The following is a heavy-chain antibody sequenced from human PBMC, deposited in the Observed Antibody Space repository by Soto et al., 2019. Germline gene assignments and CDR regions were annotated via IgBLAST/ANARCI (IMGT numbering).Heavy chain of an antibody. CDR1: GFTFSSYG. J-gene: IGHJ4*02. V-gene: IGHV3-30*18. Sequence: QVQLVESGGGVVQPGRSLRLSCAASGFTFSSYGMHWVRQAPGKGLEWVAVISYDGSNKYYADSVKGRFTISRDNSTHRRYLDMNSPRADDTVVDYCAEDVYLGLEREGYVFDYRGQGTLVTVSS. CDR3: AEDVYLGLEREGYVFDY. D-gene: IGHD1-1*01. CDR2: ISYDGSNK.